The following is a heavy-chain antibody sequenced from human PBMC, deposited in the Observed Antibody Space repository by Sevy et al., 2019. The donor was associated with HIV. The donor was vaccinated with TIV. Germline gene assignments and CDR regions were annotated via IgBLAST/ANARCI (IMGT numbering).Heavy chain of an antibody. J-gene: IGHJ4*02. Sequence: GGSLRLSCAASGFTFSNAWMSWVRQAPGKGLEWVGRIKSKTDGGTTDYAATVKGTFTNSRDDSKTTLYLQMNSLKTEDTAVYYCTTPSPGGWFPVYWGQGTLVTVSS. V-gene: IGHV3-15*01. CDR1: GFTFSNAW. D-gene: IGHD6-19*01. CDR3: TTPSPGGWFPVY. CDR2: IKSKTDGGTT.